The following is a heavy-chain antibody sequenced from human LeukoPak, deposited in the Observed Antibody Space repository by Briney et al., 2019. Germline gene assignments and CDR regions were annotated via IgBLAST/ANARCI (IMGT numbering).Heavy chain of an antibody. Sequence: QPGGSLRLSCASSGFTFTNSAMSWVRQAPGKGLEWVAAIGNSGTTYYADSVKGRFTISRDNSKNTLFLQMTSLRAEATTVYYCAKKRAVITDNWFDPWGQGTLVTVSS. D-gene: IGHD3-10*01. CDR1: GFTFTNSA. CDR2: IGNSGTT. V-gene: IGHV3-23*01. CDR3: AKKRAVITDNWFDP. J-gene: IGHJ5*02.